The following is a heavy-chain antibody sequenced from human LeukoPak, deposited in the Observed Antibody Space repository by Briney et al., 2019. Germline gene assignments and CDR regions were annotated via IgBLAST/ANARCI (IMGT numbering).Heavy chain of an antibody. Sequence: KPSETLSLTCTVSGGSISSSNYCWAWIRQPPGKGLEWIGSIYYSGSTYYNPSLKSRVTISVDTSKNQFSLKLTSVTAADTALYYCARLGDAYNLLLDYWGQGTLVTVSS. CDR3: ARLGDAYNLLLDY. J-gene: IGHJ4*02. CDR1: GGSISSSNYC. D-gene: IGHD5-24*01. CDR2: IYYSGST. V-gene: IGHV4-39*01.